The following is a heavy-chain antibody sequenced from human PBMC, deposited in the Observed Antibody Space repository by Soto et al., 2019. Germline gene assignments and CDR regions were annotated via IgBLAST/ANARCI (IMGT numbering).Heavy chain of an antibody. Sequence: SETLSLTCTVSGGSISSSSYYWGWIRQPPGKGLEWIGSIYYSGSTYYNPSLKSRVTISVDTSKNQFSLKLSSVTAADTAVYYCARDWVVPAAKGSYYYYGMDVWGQGTTVTVSS. J-gene: IGHJ6*02. V-gene: IGHV4-39*02. CDR1: GGSISSSSYY. CDR3: ARDWVVPAAKGSYYYYGMDV. D-gene: IGHD2-2*01. CDR2: IYYSGST.